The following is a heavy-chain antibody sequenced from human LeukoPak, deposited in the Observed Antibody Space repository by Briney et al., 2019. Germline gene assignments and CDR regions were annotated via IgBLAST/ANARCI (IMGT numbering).Heavy chain of an antibody. CDR2: INTNTGNP. CDR1: GYTFTSYA. D-gene: IGHD3-10*01. V-gene: IGHV7-4-1*02. Sequence: ASVKVSCKASGYTFTSYAMNWVRQAPGQGLEWMGWINTNTGNPTYAQGFTGRFVFSLDTSVSTAYLQISSLKAEDTAVYYCARGSLLLWFGEFPNWFDPWGQGTLVTVSS. CDR3: ARGSLLLWFGEFPNWFDP. J-gene: IGHJ5*02.